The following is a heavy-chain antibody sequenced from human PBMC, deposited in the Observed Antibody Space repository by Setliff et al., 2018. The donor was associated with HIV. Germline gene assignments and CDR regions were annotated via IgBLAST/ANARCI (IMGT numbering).Heavy chain of an antibody. J-gene: IGHJ3*02. CDR2: IIPVFGTA. V-gene: IGHV1-69*06. CDR1: GGTFSNSA. D-gene: IGHD1-7*01. CDR3: ARDMYRWNFGSRQPGPFDI. Sequence: GASVKVSCKASGGTFSNSAIGWVRQAPGQGLEWMGRIIPVFGTANYAQNFQGRATINVDKSTTTVYMELSSLKSEDTAVYYCARDMYRWNFGSRQPGPFDIWGQGTMVTVSS.